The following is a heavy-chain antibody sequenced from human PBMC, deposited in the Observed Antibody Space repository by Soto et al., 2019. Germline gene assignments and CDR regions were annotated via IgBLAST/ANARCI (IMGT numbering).Heavy chain of an antibody. V-gene: IGHV1-69*13. CDR1: GGTFSSYA. CDR2: IIPIFGTA. Sequence: SVKVSCKASGGTFSSYAISWVRQAPEQGLEWMGGIIPIFGTANYAQKFQGRVTITADESTSTAYMELSSLRSEDTAVYYCARDWPIVATGSVFDYWGQGTLVTVSS. D-gene: IGHD5-12*01. CDR3: ARDWPIVATGSVFDY. J-gene: IGHJ4*02.